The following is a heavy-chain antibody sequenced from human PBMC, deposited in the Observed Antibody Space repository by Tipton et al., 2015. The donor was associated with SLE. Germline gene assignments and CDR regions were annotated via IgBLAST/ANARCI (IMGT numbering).Heavy chain of an antibody. CDR2: ISGSGGST. V-gene: IGHV3-23*01. CDR3: ARESRLVHY. CDR1: GFTFSSYA. J-gene: IGHJ4*02. Sequence: GSLRLSCAASGFTFSSYAMSWVRQAPGKGLEWVSTISGSGGSTYYADSVKGRFTISRDNARNSLDLQMNSLRAEDSAVYYCARESRLVHYWGQGTRVTVSS.